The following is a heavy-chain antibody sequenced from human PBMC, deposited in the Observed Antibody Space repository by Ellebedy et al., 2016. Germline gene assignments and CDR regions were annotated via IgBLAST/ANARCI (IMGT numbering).Heavy chain of an antibody. V-gene: IGHV3-11*05. J-gene: IGHJ4*02. CDR2: ISSSSSYT. D-gene: IGHD5-24*01. CDR1: GFTFSDYY. Sequence: GESLKISXAASGFTFSDYYMSWIRQAPGKGLEWVSYISSSSSYTNYADSVKGRFTISRDNAKNSLYLQMNSLRAEDTAVYYCARDRGDGYDYWGQGTLVTVSS. CDR3: ARDRGDGYDY.